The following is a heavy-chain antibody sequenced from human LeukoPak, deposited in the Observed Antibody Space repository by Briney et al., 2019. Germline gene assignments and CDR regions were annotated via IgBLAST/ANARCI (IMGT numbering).Heavy chain of an antibody. CDR1: GFIFSNYP. V-gene: IGHV3-30-3*01. Sequence: GGSLRLSCAASGFIFSNYPMHWVRQAPGKGLEWVTALSFDGGNKYYAESVKGRFTISRDNSKNTLYLQMDSLRPEDTAIYYCAKDIGVFLIKYCFNSWGQGTQVTVSS. CDR2: LSFDGGNK. CDR3: AKDIGVFLIKYCFNS. J-gene: IGHJ4*02. D-gene: IGHD2-21*01.